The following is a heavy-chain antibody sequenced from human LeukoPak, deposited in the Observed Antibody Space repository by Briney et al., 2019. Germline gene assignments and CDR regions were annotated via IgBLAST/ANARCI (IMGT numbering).Heavy chain of an antibody. CDR1: GFTFSSYE. CDR3: ARGLRVLTGHGRYWYFDL. CDR2: ISSSGSTI. J-gene: IGHJ2*01. D-gene: IGHD3-9*01. Sequence: GGSLRLSCAASGFTFSSYEMNWVRQAPGKGLEWVSYISSSGSTIYYADSVKGRFTISRDNAKNSLYLQMNSLRAEDTAVYYCARGLRVLTGHGRYWYFDLWGRGTLVTVSS. V-gene: IGHV3-48*03.